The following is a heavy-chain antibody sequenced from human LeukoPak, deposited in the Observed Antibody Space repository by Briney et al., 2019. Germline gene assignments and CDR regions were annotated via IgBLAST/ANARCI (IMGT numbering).Heavy chain of an antibody. CDR3: AKQIAVAKTYFDY. D-gene: IGHD6-19*01. Sequence: PGGSLRLSCAASGFTFSSYAMSWVRQAPGKGLEWVSAISGSGGSTYYADSVKDRFTISRDNSKNTLYLQMNSLRAEDTAVYYCAKQIAVAKTYFDYWGQGTLVTVSS. CDR1: GFTFSSYA. V-gene: IGHV3-23*01. J-gene: IGHJ4*02. CDR2: ISGSGGST.